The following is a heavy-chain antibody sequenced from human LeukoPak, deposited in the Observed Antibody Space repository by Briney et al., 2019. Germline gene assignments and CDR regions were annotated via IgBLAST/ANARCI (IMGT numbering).Heavy chain of an antibody. CDR1: GITFSSYS. J-gene: IGHJ4*02. Sequence: GGSLRLSCGASGITFSSYSMNWVRQAPGKGLEWVGRIKSKTDGGTTHYAAPVKGRFTISRDDSKNTLYLQMNSLKTEDTAVYYCSTTYYYDSSEGYWGQGTLVTVSS. CDR2: IKSKTDGGTT. CDR3: STTYYYDSSEGY. V-gene: IGHV3-15*06. D-gene: IGHD3-22*01.